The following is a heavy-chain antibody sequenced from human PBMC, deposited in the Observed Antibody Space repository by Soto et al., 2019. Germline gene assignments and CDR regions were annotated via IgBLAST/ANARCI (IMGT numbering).Heavy chain of an antibody. J-gene: IGHJ5*02. CDR1: GFTVSSNY. Sequence: EVQLVESGGGLVQPGGSLRLSCAASGFTVSSNYMSWVRQAPGKGLEWVSVIYSGGSTYYADSVKGRFTISRDNSKNTLYLQMNGLRAEDTAVYYCARDTPIGDFPAGFDPWGQGTLVTVSS. V-gene: IGHV3-66*01. CDR2: IYSGGST. D-gene: IGHD3-3*01. CDR3: ARDTPIGDFPAGFDP.